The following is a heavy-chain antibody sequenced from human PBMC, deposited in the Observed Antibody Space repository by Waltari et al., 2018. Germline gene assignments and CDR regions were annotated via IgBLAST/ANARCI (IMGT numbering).Heavy chain of an antibody. Sequence: QVQLVQSGAEVKKPGSSVKVSCKASGGTFSSYAISWVRQAPGQGLEWMGGVIPIFGTANYAQKFQGRVTITADESTSTAYMELSSLRSEDTAVYYCAREGVVVPAAIPWFDPWGQGTLVTVSS. CDR2: VIPIFGTA. V-gene: IGHV1-69*01. CDR1: GGTFSSYA. D-gene: IGHD2-2*01. J-gene: IGHJ5*02. CDR3: AREGVVVPAAIPWFDP.